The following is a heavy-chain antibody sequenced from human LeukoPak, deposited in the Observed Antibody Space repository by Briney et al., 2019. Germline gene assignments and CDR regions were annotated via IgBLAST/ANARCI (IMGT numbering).Heavy chain of an antibody. D-gene: IGHD3-22*01. CDR2: ISGSGGST. J-gene: IGHJ4*02. CDR3: AKGGITMIVVAYDY. CDR1: GFTFSSYA. Sequence: PGGSLRLSCAASGFTFSSYAMSWVRQAPGKGLEWVSAISGSGGSTYYADSVKGRFTISRDNSKNTLYLQVNSLRAEDTAVYYCAKGGITMIVVAYDYWGQGTRVTVSS. V-gene: IGHV3-23*01.